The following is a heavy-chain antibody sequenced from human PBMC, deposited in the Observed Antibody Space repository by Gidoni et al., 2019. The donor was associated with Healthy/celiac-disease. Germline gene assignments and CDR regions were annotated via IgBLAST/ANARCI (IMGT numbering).Heavy chain of an antibody. CDR2: ISGSGGST. CDR1: GFTFSSYA. Sequence: EVQLLESGGGSVQAGGSVSLSCAASGFTFSSYAMSWVRQAPGKGLEWVSAISGSGGSTYYADSLKGRFTISIDNSKNTLYLQMNSLRAEDTAVYYCAKSLNLYSGYDLSPFDYWGQGTLVTVSS. CDR3: AKSLNLYSGYDLSPFDY. D-gene: IGHD5-12*01. V-gene: IGHV3-23*01. J-gene: IGHJ4*02.